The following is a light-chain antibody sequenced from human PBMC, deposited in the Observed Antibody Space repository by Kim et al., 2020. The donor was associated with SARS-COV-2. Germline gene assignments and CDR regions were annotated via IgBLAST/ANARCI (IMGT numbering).Light chain of an antibody. CDR2: GAS. Sequence: GEGATLDGKDSHSLSSEYLAWYQQTSGQPPRLLIVGASSRAAGIPDRFSGSESGTDFTLTISRLEPEDFAVYYCQQYTRSPPAYTFGEGTKLEI. CDR1: HSLSSEY. V-gene: IGKV3-20*01. J-gene: IGKJ2*01. CDR3: QQYTRSPPAYT.